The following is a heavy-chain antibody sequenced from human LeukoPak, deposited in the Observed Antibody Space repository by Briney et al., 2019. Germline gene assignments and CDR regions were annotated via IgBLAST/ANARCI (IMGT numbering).Heavy chain of an antibody. D-gene: IGHD4-17*01. CDR1: GFTVSSNY. Sequence: GGSLRLSCAASGFTVSSNYMSWVRQAPGKGLEWVSVIYSGGSTYYADSVKGRFTISRGNSKNTLYLQMNSLRAEDTAVYYCARSGDYLNWFDPWGQGTLVTVSS. V-gene: IGHV3-53*01. J-gene: IGHJ5*02. CDR2: IYSGGST. CDR3: ARSGDYLNWFDP.